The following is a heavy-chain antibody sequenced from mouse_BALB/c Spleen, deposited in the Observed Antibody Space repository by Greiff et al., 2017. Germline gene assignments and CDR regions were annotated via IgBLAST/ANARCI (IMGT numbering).Heavy chain of an antibody. CDR1: GFTFSDYY. CDR2: ISDGGSYT. V-gene: IGHV5-4*02. D-gene: IGHD2-3*01. J-gene: IGHJ4*01. CDR3: ARDRESGGYYGGMDY. Sequence: EVHLVESGGGLVKPGGSLKLSCAASGFTFSDYYMYWVRQTPEKRLEWVATISDGGSYTYYPDSVKGRFTISRDNAKNNLYLQMSSLKSEDTAMYYCARDRESGGYYGGMDYWGQGTSVTVSS.